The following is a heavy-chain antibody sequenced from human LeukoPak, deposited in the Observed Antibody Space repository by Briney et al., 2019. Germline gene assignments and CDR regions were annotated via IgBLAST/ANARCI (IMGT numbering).Heavy chain of an antibody. J-gene: IGHJ6*02. CDR2: ISAYNDNT. Sequence: GASVKVSCKASGYTFASYGISWVRQAPGQGLEWMGWISAYNDNTNYAQKLQGRVTMTTDTSTSTAYMELRSLRSDDTAVYYCARDYGDYVFYGMDVWGQGTTVTVSS. CDR1: GYTFASYG. D-gene: IGHD4-17*01. CDR3: ARDYGDYVFYGMDV. V-gene: IGHV1-18*01.